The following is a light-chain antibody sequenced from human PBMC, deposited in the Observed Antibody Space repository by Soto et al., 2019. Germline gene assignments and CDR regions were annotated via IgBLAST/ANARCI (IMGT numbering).Light chain of an antibody. V-gene: IGKV3-20*01. CDR3: QQYGNSLFT. Sequence: EIVLTQSPGTLSLSPGERATLACRASQSVSSNYLAWYQQKPGQAPRLLIYGASSRVTGIPDRFIGSGSGTDFTLTISRLEPEDFAVYYCQQYGNSLFTFGPGTRVDIK. CDR2: GAS. CDR1: QSVSSNY. J-gene: IGKJ3*01.